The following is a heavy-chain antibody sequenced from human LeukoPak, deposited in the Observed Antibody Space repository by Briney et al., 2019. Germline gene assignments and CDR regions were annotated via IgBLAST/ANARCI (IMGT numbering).Heavy chain of an antibody. Sequence: SETLSLTCTVSGGSISSYYWSWIRQPPGKGLEWIGYIYYSGSTNYNPSLKSRVTISVDTSKNQFSLKLSSVTAADPAVYYCARHRVPHQAYFDYWGQGTLVTVFS. CDR1: GGSISSYY. CDR2: IYYSGST. V-gene: IGHV4-59*08. D-gene: IGHD2-2*01. CDR3: ARHRVPHQAYFDY. J-gene: IGHJ4*02.